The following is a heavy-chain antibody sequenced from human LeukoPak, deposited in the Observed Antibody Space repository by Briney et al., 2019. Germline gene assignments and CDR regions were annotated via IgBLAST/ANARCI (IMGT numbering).Heavy chain of an antibody. CDR2: IQNRGST. J-gene: IGHJ3*02. Sequence: SETLSLTCTVSGGSISSYYWSWIRQPPGKGLGWIGYIQNRGSTNYNPSLKSRVTISVDTSKNQFSLKLRSVSAADTAVYYCARDRPGIAVAGDAFDIWGRGTMVIVSS. D-gene: IGHD6-19*01. CDR1: GGSISSYY. V-gene: IGHV4-59*01. CDR3: ARDRPGIAVAGDAFDI.